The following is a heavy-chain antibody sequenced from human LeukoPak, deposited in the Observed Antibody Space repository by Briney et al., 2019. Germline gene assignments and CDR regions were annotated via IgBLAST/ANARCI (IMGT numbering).Heavy chain of an antibody. Sequence: SETLSLTCTVSGGSISNSDYYWGWIRQPPGKGLEWIGSIYYSGSTYYNPSLRSRVTISVDTSKNQFSLKLSSVTAADTAVYYCASEWGDSNWYVFWGQGSLVTVSS. D-gene: IGHD1-26*01. CDR2: IYYSGST. V-gene: IGHV4-39*01. CDR3: ASEWGDSNWYVF. J-gene: IGHJ5*01. CDR1: GGSISNSDYY.